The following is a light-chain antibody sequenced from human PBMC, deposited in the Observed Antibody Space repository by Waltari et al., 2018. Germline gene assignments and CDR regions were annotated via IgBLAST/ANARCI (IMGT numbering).Light chain of an antibody. CDR1: QSVLYSSNNNNY. CDR3: LQYYSTPPGT. Sequence: DIVMTQSPDSLAVSLGERATINCKSSQSVLYSSNNNNYLAWYQHKPGQSPKLLIYWASTRESGVPDRFSGSGSGTVFTLTISSLQAEDVAIYYCLQYYSTPPGTFGQGTKVEIK. CDR2: WAS. J-gene: IGKJ1*01. V-gene: IGKV4-1*01.